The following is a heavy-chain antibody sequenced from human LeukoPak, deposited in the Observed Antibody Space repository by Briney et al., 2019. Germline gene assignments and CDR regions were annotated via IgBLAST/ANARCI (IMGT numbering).Heavy chain of an antibody. V-gene: IGHV1-8*03. CDR3: ARAPGGGSGWYGYYYYMDV. Sequence: GASVKVSCKASGYTFTSYDINWERQATGQGLEWMGWMNPNSGNTGYAQKFQGRVTITRNTSISTAYMELSSLRSEDTAVYYCARAPGGGSGWYGYYYYMDVWGKGTTVTVSS. J-gene: IGHJ6*03. D-gene: IGHD6-19*01. CDR2: MNPNSGNT. CDR1: GYTFTSYD.